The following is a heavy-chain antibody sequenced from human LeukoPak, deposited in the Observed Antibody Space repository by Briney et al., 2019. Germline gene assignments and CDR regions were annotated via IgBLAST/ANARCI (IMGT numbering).Heavy chain of an antibody. Sequence: GGSLRLSCVVSGFRFSSYWMTWVRQAPGKGLEWVANIKQDGSEKYYVDSVKGRFTISRDNAKNSLYLQMNSLRAEDTALYHCARVLSGYREYYFDYWGQGTLVTVSS. CDR2: IKQDGSEK. CDR3: ARVLSGYREYYFDY. J-gene: IGHJ4*02. V-gene: IGHV3-7*03. D-gene: IGHD3-22*01. CDR1: GFRFSSYW.